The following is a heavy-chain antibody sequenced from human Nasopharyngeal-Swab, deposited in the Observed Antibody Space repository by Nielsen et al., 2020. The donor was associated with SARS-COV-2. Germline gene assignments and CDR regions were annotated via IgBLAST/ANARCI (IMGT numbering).Heavy chain of an antibody. D-gene: IGHD4-11*01. CDR3: ARPLTTTSCYFDY. Sequence: GASLPLSCDASGYSFIVYWIGWVRPPPGRGLEWLGYIYPGDSDTRYNPSFQGQAAISSNNYISAAYLQRVSLKTSDNAMYYCARPLTTTSCYFDYWGQGTLVTVSS. V-gene: IGHV5-51*01. CDR1: GYSFIVYW. CDR2: IYPGDSDT. J-gene: IGHJ4*02.